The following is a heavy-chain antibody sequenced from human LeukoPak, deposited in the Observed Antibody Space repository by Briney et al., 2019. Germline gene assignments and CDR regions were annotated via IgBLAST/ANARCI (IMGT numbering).Heavy chain of an antibody. V-gene: IGHV4-38-2*01. D-gene: IGHD1-26*01. J-gene: IGHJ5*02. CDR2: IYHSGRT. CDR3: ARYIVGDPGGHNWFDP. Sequence: PSETLSLTCAVSGYSISSGYYWGWIRQPPGKGLEWIGSIYHSGRTSYNPSLKSRVTISVDTSKNQFSLKLTSVTAADTAVYYCARYIVGDPGGHNWFDPWGQGTLVTVSS. CDR1: GYSISSGYY.